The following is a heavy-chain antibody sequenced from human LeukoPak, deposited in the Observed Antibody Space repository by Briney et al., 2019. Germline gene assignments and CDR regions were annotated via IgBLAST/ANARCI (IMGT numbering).Heavy chain of an antibody. D-gene: IGHD3-16*01. CDR2: INPNSGGT. J-gene: IGHJ4*02. V-gene: IGHV1-2*02. Sequence: ASVKVSCKVSGYTFTGFYMHWVRQAPGQGLEWMGWINPNSGGTYYAQKFQGRVTMTRDTSINTAYMELSSLRSDDTAVYYCARDLGGYLDYWGQGPLVTVSS. CDR3: ARDLGGYLDY. CDR1: GYTFTGFY.